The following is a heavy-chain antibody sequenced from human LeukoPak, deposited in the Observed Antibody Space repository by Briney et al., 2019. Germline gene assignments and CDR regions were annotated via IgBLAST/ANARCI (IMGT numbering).Heavy chain of an antibody. Sequence: GESLQISCQGSGYRFTSYWIGWVRQLPGKGLEWMGIIYPGDSDTRYSPSFQGQVTISADKSISTAYLQWSSLKASDTAMYYCARQSASSGWYPIDYWGQGTLVTVSS. CDR1: GYRFTSYW. J-gene: IGHJ4*02. D-gene: IGHD6-19*01. CDR3: ARQSASSGWYPIDY. CDR2: IYPGDSDT. V-gene: IGHV5-51*01.